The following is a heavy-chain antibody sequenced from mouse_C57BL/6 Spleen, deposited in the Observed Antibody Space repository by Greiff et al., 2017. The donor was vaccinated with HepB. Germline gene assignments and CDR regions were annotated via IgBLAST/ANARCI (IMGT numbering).Heavy chain of an antibody. CDR2: IDPSDSYT. J-gene: IGHJ4*01. V-gene: IGHV1-69*01. CDR1: GYTFTSYW. CDR3: ARRRYYGSSAMDY. D-gene: IGHD1-1*01. Sequence: QVQLQQPGAELVMPGASVKLSCKASGYTFTSYWMHWVKQRPGQGLEWIGEIDPSDSYTNYNQKFKGKSTLTVDKSSSTAYMQLSSLTSEDSAVYYCARRRYYGSSAMDYWGQGTSVTVSS.